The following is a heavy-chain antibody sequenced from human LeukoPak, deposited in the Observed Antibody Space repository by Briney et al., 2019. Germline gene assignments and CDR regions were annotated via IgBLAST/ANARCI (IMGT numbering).Heavy chain of an antibody. J-gene: IGHJ3*02. CDR3: ARDGVMATISYPHDAFDI. D-gene: IGHD5-24*01. CDR2: IYSGGST. Sequence: PGGSLRLSCAASGFTFSSYWMSWVRQAPGKGLEWVSVIYSGGSTYYADSVKGRFTISRDNSKNTLYLQMNSLRAEDTTVYYCARDGVMATISYPHDAFDIWGQGTMVTVSS. CDR1: GFTFSSYW. V-gene: IGHV3-66*01.